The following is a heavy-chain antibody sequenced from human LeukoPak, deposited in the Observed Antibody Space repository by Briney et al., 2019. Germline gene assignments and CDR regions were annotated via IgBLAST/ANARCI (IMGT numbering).Heavy chain of an antibody. Sequence: SVKVSCKASGGTFSSYAISWVRQAPGQGLEWMGGIIPIFGTANYAQKFQGRVTITTDESTSTAYMELSSLRSEDTAVYYCAGPKLTYYYDSSGYPFDYWGQGTLVTVSS. CDR2: IIPIFGTA. CDR1: GGTFSSYA. D-gene: IGHD3-22*01. J-gene: IGHJ4*02. CDR3: AGPKLTYYYDSSGYPFDY. V-gene: IGHV1-69*05.